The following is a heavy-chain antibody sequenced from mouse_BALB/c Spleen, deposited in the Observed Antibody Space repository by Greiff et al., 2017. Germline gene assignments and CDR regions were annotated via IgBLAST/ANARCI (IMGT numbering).Heavy chain of an antibody. D-gene: IGHD1-1*01. CDR3: ANYGSSDYYAMDY. V-gene: IGHV1-9*01. Sequence: VQLQQSGAELMKPGASVKISCKATGYTFSSYWIEWVKQRPGHGLEWIGEILPGSGSTNYNEKFKGKATFTADTSSNTAYMQLSSLTSEDSAVYYCANYGSSDYYAMDYWGQGTSVTVSS. CDR1: GYTFSSYW. J-gene: IGHJ4*01. CDR2: ILPGSGST.